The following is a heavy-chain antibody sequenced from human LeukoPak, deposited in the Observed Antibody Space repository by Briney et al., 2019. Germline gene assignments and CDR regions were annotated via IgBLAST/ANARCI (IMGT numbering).Heavy chain of an antibody. CDR2: VKQDGTEK. D-gene: IGHD2-2*01. V-gene: IGHV3-7*01. CDR3: ARDFRTSYLDY. J-gene: IGHJ4*02. CDR1: GFTFRDYW. Sequence: GGSLRLPCEASGFTFRDYWMTWVRQAPGKGLEWVANVKQDGTEKFYVDSVKGRFTISRDNAKNSLYLQMNTLRAEDTAVYYCARDFRTSYLDYWGQGTLVTVSS.